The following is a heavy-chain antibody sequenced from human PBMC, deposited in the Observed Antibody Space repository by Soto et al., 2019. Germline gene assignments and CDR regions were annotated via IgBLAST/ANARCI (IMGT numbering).Heavy chain of an antibody. D-gene: IGHD2-2*01. V-gene: IGHV4-34*01. CDR1: GGSLRGFF. J-gene: IGHJ6*02. CDR2: INDGGST. CDR3: GLLSYPLSYGLDV. Sequence: QVQLQQWGAGLLKPSETLSLSCAVYGGSLRGFFWSWIRQPPGKGLEWIGEINDGGSTNYNPSLKSRVTISVDTSKNHFSLTLMSVTAADTAVYDGGLLSYPLSYGLDVWCQGTTVTVSS.